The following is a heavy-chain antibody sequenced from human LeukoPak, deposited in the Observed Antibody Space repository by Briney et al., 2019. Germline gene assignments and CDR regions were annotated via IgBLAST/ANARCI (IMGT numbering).Heavy chain of an antibody. J-gene: IGHJ3*01. D-gene: IGHD5-18*01. V-gene: IGHV1-69*13. CDR2: IIPIFGTA. CDR1: GGTFSSYA. Sequence: ASVKVSCKASGGTFSSYAISWVRQAPGQGLEWMGGIIPIFGTANYAQKFQGRVTITADESTSTAYMELSSLRSADTAVYYCARVLGTALVTSAFDFWGQGTMVTVSS. CDR3: ARVLGTALVTSAFDF.